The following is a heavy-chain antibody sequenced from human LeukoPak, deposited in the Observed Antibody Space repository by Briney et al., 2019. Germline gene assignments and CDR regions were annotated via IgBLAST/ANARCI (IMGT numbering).Heavy chain of an antibody. CDR1: GGSISSYY. V-gene: IGHV4-59*01. CDR3: ARDGDYDILTGYPINAFDI. Sequence: SETLSLTCTVSGGSISSYYWSWIRQPPGKGLEWIGYIYYSGSTNYNPSLKSRVTISVDPSKNQFSLKLSSVTAADTAVYYCARDGDYDILTGYPINAFDIWGQGTMVTVSS. CDR2: IYYSGST. J-gene: IGHJ3*02. D-gene: IGHD3-9*01.